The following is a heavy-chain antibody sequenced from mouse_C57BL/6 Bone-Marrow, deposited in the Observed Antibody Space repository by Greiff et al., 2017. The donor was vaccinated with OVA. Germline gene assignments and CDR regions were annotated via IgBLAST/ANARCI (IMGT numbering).Heavy chain of an antibody. CDR3: TGRRVRYYYAMDY. J-gene: IGHJ4*01. CDR2: IRLKSDNYAT. V-gene: IGHV6-3*01. CDR1: GFTFSNYW. Sequence: EVQLVESGGGLVQPGGSMKLSCVASGFTFSNYWMNWVRQSPEKGLEWVAQIRLKSDNYATHYAESVKGRFTISRDDSKSSVYLQMNNLRAEDTGIYYCTGRRVRYYYAMDYWGQGTSVTVSS. D-gene: IGHD2-12*01.